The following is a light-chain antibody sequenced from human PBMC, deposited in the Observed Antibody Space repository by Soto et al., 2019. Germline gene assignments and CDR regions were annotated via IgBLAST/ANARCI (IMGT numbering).Light chain of an antibody. V-gene: IGLV1-44*01. Sequence: VLTQPPSASGTPGQRVTISCSGGSSDIGSNAVNWFQQLPGTAPKLLIYTNIQRPSGVPDRFSGSKSGTSASLAISGLQSEDEADYYCVAWHDSLNGYVFGTGTKVTVL. CDR3: VAWHDSLNGYV. CDR1: SSDIGSNA. J-gene: IGLJ1*01. CDR2: TNI.